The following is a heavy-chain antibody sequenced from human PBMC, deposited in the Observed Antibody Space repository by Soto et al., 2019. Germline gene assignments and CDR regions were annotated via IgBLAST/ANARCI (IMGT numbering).Heavy chain of an antibody. V-gene: IGHV4-39*01. CDR2: IYYSGST. CDR3: ARHNYYGSGSYTFDY. Sequence: SETLSLTCTVSGGSISSSSYYWGWIRQPPGKGLEWIGSIYYSGSTYYNPSLKSRVTISVDTSKNQFSLKLSSVTAADTAVYYCARHNYYGSGSYTFDYWGQGTLVTVSS. J-gene: IGHJ4*02. D-gene: IGHD3-10*01. CDR1: GGSISSSSYY.